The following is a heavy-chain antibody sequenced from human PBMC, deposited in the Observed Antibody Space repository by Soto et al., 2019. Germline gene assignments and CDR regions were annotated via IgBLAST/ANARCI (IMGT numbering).Heavy chain of an antibody. CDR2: INPNSGGT. Sequence: QVQLVQSGAEVKKPGASVKVSCKASGYTFTGYYMHWVRQAPGQGLEWMGWINPNSGGTNYAQKFQGWVTMTRDTSISTAYMELSRLRSDDTAVYYCAREYCSSTSCYGWFDPWGQGTLVTVSS. CDR3: AREYCSSTSCYGWFDP. V-gene: IGHV1-2*04. J-gene: IGHJ5*02. D-gene: IGHD2-2*01. CDR1: GYTFTGYY.